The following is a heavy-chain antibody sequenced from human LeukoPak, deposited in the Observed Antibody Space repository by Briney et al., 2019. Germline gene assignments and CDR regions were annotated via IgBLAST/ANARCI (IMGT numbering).Heavy chain of an antibody. V-gene: IGHV4-61*02. Sequence: SQTLSLTCTVSGGSISSGSYYWSWIRQPAGKGLEWIGRVYISGDTDYNPSLKSRVTISVDTSKNQFSLKLSSVTAADTAVYYCARGPLTPNLAAAGRTRYFDLWGRGTRVTVSS. CDR2: VYISGDT. D-gene: IGHD6-13*01. CDR1: GGSISSGSYY. CDR3: ARGPLTPNLAAAGRTRYFDL. J-gene: IGHJ2*01.